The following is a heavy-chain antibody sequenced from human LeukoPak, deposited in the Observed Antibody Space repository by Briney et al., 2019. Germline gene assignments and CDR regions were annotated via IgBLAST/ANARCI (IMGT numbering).Heavy chain of an antibody. V-gene: IGHV1-18*01. J-gene: IGHJ4*02. Sequence: ASVKVSCKASGYTFTSYGISWVRQAPGQGLEWMGWISAYNGNTNYAQKLQGRVTMTTDTSTSTAYMELRSLRSDDTAVYYCARVLSHYDSSGYTPTLPDYWGQGTLVTVSS. D-gene: IGHD3-22*01. CDR3: ARVLSHYDSSGYTPTLPDY. CDR2: ISAYNGNT. CDR1: GYTFTSYG.